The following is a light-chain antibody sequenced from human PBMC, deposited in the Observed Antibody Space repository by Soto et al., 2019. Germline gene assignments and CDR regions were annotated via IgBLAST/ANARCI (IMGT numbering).Light chain of an antibody. Sequence: DIQMTQSPSSLSASVGDRVTITCLASQSISSYLNWYPQKPGKVPKLLIYAESSLQSGVPSRFSGSGSGSDFTLTISSLQPEDFATYYCQQSYSTPYTFGQGTKLEIK. CDR1: QSISSY. CDR2: AES. V-gene: IGKV1-39*01. J-gene: IGKJ2*01. CDR3: QQSYSTPYT.